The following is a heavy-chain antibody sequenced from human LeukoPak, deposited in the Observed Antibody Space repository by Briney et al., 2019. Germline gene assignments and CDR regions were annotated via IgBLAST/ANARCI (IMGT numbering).Heavy chain of an antibody. CDR1: GFNFGDHA. D-gene: IGHD6-13*01. V-gene: IGHV3-9*01. Sequence: PGRSLRLSCAASGFNFGDHAMHWVRQAPGKGLEWVSGISWNSGSIKYADSVKGRFTISRDRAKNSLSLQMNSLRPEDTALYYCVKDLAAAGPEGGFDIWGQGTKVTVYS. J-gene: IGHJ3*02. CDR2: ISWNSGSI. CDR3: VKDLAAAGPEGGFDI.